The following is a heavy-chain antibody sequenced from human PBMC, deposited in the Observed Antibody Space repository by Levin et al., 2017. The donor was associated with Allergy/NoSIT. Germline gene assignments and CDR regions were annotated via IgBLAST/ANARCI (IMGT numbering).Heavy chain of an antibody. CDR3: ARSFDYSNHDVFNC. J-gene: IGHJ4*01. Sequence: SCSVSGFSLSSYAMNWVRQAPGKGLEWVSGISSNGGTTYYADSVKGRFTISRDTSKNTLYLQMNSLRAEDTAFYYCARSFDYSNHDVFNCWGHGTLVTVSS. CDR1: GFSLSSYA. CDR2: ISSNGGTT. V-gene: IGHV3-23*01. D-gene: IGHD4-11*01.